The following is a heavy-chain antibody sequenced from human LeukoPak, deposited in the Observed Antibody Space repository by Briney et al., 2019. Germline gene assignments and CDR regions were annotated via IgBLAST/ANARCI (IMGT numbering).Heavy chain of an antibody. J-gene: IGHJ4*02. Sequence: PGRSLTLSCAASGFTFSSYAMHWVRQAPGKGLEWVAVISYDGSNKFYADSVKGRITISRDNSKNTLFLQITSLRPEDTAVYYCARDPGVDTAFGYWGQGTLVTVSS. D-gene: IGHD5-18*01. V-gene: IGHV3-30*04. CDR3: ARDPGVDTAFGY. CDR1: GFTFSSYA. CDR2: ISYDGSNK.